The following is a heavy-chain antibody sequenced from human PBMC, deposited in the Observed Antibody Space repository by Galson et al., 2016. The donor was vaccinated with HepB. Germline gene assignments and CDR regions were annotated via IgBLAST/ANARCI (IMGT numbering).Heavy chain of an antibody. CDR2: ISRSSSYI. J-gene: IGHJ4*02. Sequence: SLRLSCAASGFTFSDYYMSWIRQAPGKGLEWISYISRSSSYIIYADSVKGRFTIPRDDAKNSLYLKMNSLRAEDTAVYYCAREGRGAYSNTIDSWGQGTLVTVSS. V-gene: IGHV3-11*06. D-gene: IGHD3-16*01. CDR3: AREGRGAYSNTIDS. CDR1: GFTFSDYY.